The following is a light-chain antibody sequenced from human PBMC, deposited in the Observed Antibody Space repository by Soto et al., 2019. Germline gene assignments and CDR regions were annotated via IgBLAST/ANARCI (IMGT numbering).Light chain of an antibody. J-gene: IGLJ3*02. Sequence: QSVLTQPPSASGSPGQSVTISCTGTSSDVGTYNYVSWYQQHPGKAPKLMIYDVSKRPSGVPDRFSGSKSGNTASLTVSGIQADDEADYYCISYAGSSIWVFGGGTKLTVL. CDR2: DVS. V-gene: IGLV2-8*01. CDR3: ISYAGSSIWV. CDR1: SSDVGTYNY.